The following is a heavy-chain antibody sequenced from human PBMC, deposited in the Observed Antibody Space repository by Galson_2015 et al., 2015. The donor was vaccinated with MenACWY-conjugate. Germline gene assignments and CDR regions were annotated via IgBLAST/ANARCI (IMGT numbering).Heavy chain of an antibody. CDR3: ARIIHDGWDH. CDR2: INRDGGGT. CDR1: GFTFDSYR. Sequence: SLRLSCAASGFTFDSYRMSWVRQAPGKGLEWVTNINRDGGGTYYASSVKGRFTISKDNAENSLYLQMNSLRAEDTAIYYCARIIHDGWDHWGQGTLVTVSS. V-gene: IGHV3-7*01. D-gene: IGHD6-19*01. J-gene: IGHJ4*02.